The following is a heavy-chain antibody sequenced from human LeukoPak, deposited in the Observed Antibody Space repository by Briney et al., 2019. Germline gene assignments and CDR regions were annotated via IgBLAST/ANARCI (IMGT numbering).Heavy chain of an antibody. V-gene: IGHV3-23*01. CDR1: GFTFGSYA. Sequence: GGSLRLSCAASGFTFGSYAMSWVRQAPGKGLEWVSAISGSGTNTYYGSPVKGRFTISRDNSKNMLFLEMNSLRAEDTAVYYCAKDQGLGGGSVWGYWGQGMLITVSS. CDR2: ISGSGTNT. D-gene: IGHD2-15*01. CDR3: AKDQGLGGGSVWGY. J-gene: IGHJ4*02.